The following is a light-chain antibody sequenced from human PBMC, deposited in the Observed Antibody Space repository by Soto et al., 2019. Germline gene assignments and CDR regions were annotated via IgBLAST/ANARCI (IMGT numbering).Light chain of an antibody. CDR2: EVS. V-gene: IGLV2-14*01. CDR1: SSDVGGYNY. Sequence: SALTQPASVSGSPGQSITISCTGTSSDVGGYNYVSWYQQHPGKAPKLMIYEVSNRPSGVSNRFSGSKSGNTASLTISGLPAEDEADYYCSSYTSSTSDVLGTGNKVTVL. CDR3: SSYTSSTSDV. J-gene: IGLJ1*01.